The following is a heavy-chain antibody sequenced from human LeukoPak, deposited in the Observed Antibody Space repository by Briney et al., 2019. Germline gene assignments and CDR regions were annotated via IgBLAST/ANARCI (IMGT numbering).Heavy chain of an antibody. CDR1: GYTFTSYG. D-gene: IGHD3-3*01. V-gene: IGHV1-18*01. CDR3: ARADYDFWSGCHNFDD. CDR2: ISAYNGNT. J-gene: IGHJ4*02. Sequence: ASVKVSCKASGYTFTSYGISWVRQAPGQGLEWMGWISAYNGNTNYAQKLQGRVTMTTDTSTSTAYMELRSLRSDDTAVYYCARADYDFWSGCHNFDDWGQGTLVTVAS.